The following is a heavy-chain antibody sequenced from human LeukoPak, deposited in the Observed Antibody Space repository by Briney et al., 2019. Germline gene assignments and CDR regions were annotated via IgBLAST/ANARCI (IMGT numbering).Heavy chain of an antibody. Sequence: GGSLRLSGAASGFTVSNNCMTWVRQAPGKGLEWVSVIYSGNRTKYADSVKGRFIISRDNSKNTLLFQMNSLRAEDTAVYYCARLTSGNGLDVWGQGTTVTVS. V-gene: IGHV3-66*04. CDR3: ARLTSGNGLDV. J-gene: IGHJ6*02. D-gene: IGHD3-3*01. CDR2: IYSGNRT. CDR1: GFTVSNNC.